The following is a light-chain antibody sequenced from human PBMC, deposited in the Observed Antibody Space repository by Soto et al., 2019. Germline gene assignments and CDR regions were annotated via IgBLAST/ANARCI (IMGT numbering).Light chain of an antibody. J-gene: IGLJ2*01. CDR3: SSYGASSTL. CDR1: SNDIGGYNY. Sequence: QSALTQPASVSGSPGQSITIPCTGTSNDIGGYNYVSWYQQNPGKVPKLMIFDVSYRPSGISDRFSGSKSGNTASLTISGLQPEYEADYYCSSYGASSTLFGGGTKLTVL. V-gene: IGLV2-14*03. CDR2: DVS.